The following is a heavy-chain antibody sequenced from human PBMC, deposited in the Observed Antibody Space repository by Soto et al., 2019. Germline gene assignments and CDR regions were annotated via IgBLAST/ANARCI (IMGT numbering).Heavy chain of an antibody. CDR1: GFTSSGSA. V-gene: IGHV3-73*02. D-gene: IGHD3-22*01. J-gene: IGHJ5*02. CDR3: TRDPRNYYDSSGSANWFDP. Sequence: VQLVESGGGLVQPGGSLKLSCAASGFTSSGSAVHWVRQASGKGLEWVGHIRSKTNSYATAYAASVKGRFTISRDDSKNTAYLQMNSLKTEDTAVYYCTRDPRNYYDSSGSANWFDPWGQGTLVTVSS. CDR2: IRSKTNSYAT.